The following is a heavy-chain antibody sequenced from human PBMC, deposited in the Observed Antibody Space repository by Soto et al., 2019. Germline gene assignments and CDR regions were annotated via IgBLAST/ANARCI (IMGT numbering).Heavy chain of an antibody. J-gene: IGHJ3*02. D-gene: IGHD6-19*01. V-gene: IGHV1-3*01. Sequence: ASVKVSCKASGYALTTYSMHWVRQAPGQRLEWMGWMNPLNGDTKYSQRFQGRLTIIRDTSASTAYMELSSLRSEDTAIYYCARGNSGAFDIWGQGTMVTVSS. CDR1: GYALTTYS. CDR3: ARGNSGAFDI. CDR2: MNPLNGDT.